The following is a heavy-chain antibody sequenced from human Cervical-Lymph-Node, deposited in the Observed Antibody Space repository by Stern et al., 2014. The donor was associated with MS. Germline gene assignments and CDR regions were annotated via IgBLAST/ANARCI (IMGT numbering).Heavy chain of an antibody. Sequence: VQLVESGGGVVQPGRSLRLSCAVSGFSLNSLGMHWVRQAPGKGLEWVAVISFVGSNERYADSVKGRFRISRDMSNNTLYLQMSSLRPEDTAVYYCCGVGDALHVWGQGTTVIVSS. D-gene: IGHD3-10*01. CDR2: ISFVGSNE. V-gene: IGHV3-30*03. CDR1: GFSLNSLG. CDR3: CGVGDALHV. J-gene: IGHJ6*02.